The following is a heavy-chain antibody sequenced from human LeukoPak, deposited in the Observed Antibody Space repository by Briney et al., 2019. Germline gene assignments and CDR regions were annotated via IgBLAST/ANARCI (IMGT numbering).Heavy chain of an antibody. CDR3: ARDQFIAYDFWSGYYTN. D-gene: IGHD3-3*01. J-gene: IGHJ4*02. V-gene: IGHV1-69*13. CDR1: GGTFSSYA. CDR2: IIPIFGTA. Sequence: GASVKVSCTASGGTFSSYAISWVRQAPGQGLEWMGGIIPIFGTANYAQKFQGRVTITADESTSTAYMELSSLRSEDTAVYYCARDQFIAYDFWSGYYTNWGQGTLVTVSS.